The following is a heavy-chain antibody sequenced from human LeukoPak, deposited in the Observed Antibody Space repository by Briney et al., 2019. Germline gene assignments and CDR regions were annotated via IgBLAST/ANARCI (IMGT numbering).Heavy chain of an antibody. CDR2: IKQDGSEK. CDR1: GFTFSSYW. CDR3: ASPTKGYRYFDL. V-gene: IGHV3-7*01. J-gene: IGHJ2*01. Sequence: PGGSLRLSCAASGFTFSSYWMSWVRQAPGKGLEWVANIKQDGSEKYFVDSVKGRFTISRDNAKNSLYLQVNSLRAEDTAVYYCASPTKGYRYFDLWGRGTLVTVSS.